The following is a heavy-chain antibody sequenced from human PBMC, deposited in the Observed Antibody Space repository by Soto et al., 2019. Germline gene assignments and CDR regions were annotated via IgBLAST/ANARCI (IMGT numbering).Heavy chain of an antibody. CDR2: ISAYNGNT. J-gene: IGHJ6*02. D-gene: IGHD2-2*01. V-gene: IGHV1-18*01. CDR3: ARVSSSTSSDTRYYYYGMDV. CDR1: GYTFTSYG. Sequence: GASVKVSCKASGYTFTSYGISWVRQAPGQGLEWMGWISAYNGNTNYAQKLQGRVTMTTDTSTSTAYMEMRSLRSDDTAVYYCARVSSSTSSDTRYYYYGMDVWGQGTTVTVSS.